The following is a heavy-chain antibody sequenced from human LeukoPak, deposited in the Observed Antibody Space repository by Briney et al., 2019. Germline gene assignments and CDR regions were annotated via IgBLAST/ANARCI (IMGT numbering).Heavy chain of an antibody. V-gene: IGHV3-21*04. J-gene: IGHJ3*02. CDR1: GFTFSSYS. D-gene: IGHD6-13*01. CDR3: ARWGQQNDAFDI. Sequence: GGSLRLSCAASGFTFSSYSMNWVCQAPGKGLEWVSSISSSSSYIYYADSVKGRFTISRDNAKNSLYLQMNSLRAEDTAVYYCARWGQQNDAFDIWGQGTMVTVSS. CDR2: ISSSSSYI.